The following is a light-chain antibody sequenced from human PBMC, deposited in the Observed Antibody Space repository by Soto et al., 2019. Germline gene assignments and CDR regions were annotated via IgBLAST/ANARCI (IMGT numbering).Light chain of an antibody. CDR3: CSYAGSSYVV. CDR2: DVS. J-gene: IGLJ2*01. CDR1: SSDVGGYNY. Sequence: QPVLTQPRSVSGSPGQSVTISCTGTSSDVGGYNYVSWYQQHPGKAPKLMIYDVSKRPSGVPDRFSGSKSGNTASLTISGLQAEDEADYYCCSYAGSSYVVFGGGTKVTVL. V-gene: IGLV2-11*01.